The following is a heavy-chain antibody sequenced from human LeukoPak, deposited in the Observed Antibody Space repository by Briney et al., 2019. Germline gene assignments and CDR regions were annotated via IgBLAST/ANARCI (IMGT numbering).Heavy chain of an antibody. CDR2: IRYDGSNK. Sequence: GGSLRLSCAASGFTFSGYGMHWVRQAPGKGLEWVAFIRYDGSNKYYADSVKGRFTISRDNSKNTLYLQMNSLRAEDTAVYYCAKDEVVAAPFDYWGQGTLVTVSA. D-gene: IGHD2-15*01. CDR1: GFTFSGYG. CDR3: AKDEVVAAPFDY. V-gene: IGHV3-30*02. J-gene: IGHJ4*02.